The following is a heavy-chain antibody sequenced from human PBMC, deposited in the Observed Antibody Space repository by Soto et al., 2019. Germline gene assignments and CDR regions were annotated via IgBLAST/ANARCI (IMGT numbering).Heavy chain of an antibody. CDR1: GFTFSNYW. Sequence: GGSLRLSCAASGFTFSNYWMHWVRQAPGKGLEWVSRINGDGSSRNYADSVKGRFTISRDNAKNTLYLQMNSLRAEDTAVYYCVGDRDDFWSGYFWFDPWGQGTLVTVSS. CDR2: INGDGSSR. CDR3: VGDRDDFWSGYFWFDP. D-gene: IGHD3-3*01. J-gene: IGHJ5*02. V-gene: IGHV3-74*01.